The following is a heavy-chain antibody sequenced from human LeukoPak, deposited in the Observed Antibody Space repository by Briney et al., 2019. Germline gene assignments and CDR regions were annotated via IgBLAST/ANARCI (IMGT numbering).Heavy chain of an antibody. Sequence: SETLSLTCTVSGGSISTYYWSWVRQPPGKGREWIGYVYYSGSTEYNPSLKSQVIISIDTSKIQFSLKLNSMTAADTAVYYCARGRDFWSGYSFDYWGQGTLVTVSS. D-gene: IGHD3-3*01. J-gene: IGHJ4*02. CDR2: VYYSGST. V-gene: IGHV4-59*01. CDR3: ARGRDFWSGYSFDY. CDR1: GGSISTYY.